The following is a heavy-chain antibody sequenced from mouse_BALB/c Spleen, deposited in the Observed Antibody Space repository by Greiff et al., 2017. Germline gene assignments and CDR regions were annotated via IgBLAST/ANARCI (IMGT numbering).Heavy chain of an antibody. CDR2: IYPGSGST. J-gene: IGHJ2*01. V-gene: IGHV1S22*01. CDR1: GYTFTSYW. Sequence: LQQPGSELVRPGASVKLSCKASGYTFTSYWMHWVKQRPGQGLEWIGNIYPGSGSTNYDEKFKSKATLTVDTSSSTAYMQLSSLTSEDSAVYYCTRGRGCDYWGQGTTLTVSS. CDR3: TRGRGCDY.